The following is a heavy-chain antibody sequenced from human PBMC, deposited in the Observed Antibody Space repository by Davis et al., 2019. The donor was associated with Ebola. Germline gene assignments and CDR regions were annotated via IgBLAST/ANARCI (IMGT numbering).Heavy chain of an antibody. Sequence: GESLKISCAASGFTFSSYGMHWVRQAPGKGLEWVAVIWYDGSNKYYADSVKGRFTISRDNSKNTLYLQMNSLRAEDTAVYYCARGGLEAVAGYDYWGQGTLVTVSS. CDR1: GFTFSSYG. J-gene: IGHJ4*02. V-gene: IGHV3-30*19. CDR3: ARGGLEAVAGYDY. D-gene: IGHD6-19*01. CDR2: IWYDGSNK.